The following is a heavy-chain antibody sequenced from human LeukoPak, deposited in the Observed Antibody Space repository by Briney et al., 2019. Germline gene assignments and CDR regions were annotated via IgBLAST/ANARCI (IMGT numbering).Heavy chain of an antibody. J-gene: IGHJ4*02. CDR3: ASARSGWFRGGFDY. V-gene: IGHV3-66*01. CDR1: GFTVSSNY. Sequence: GGSLRLSCAASGFTVSSNYMSWVRQAPGKGLEWVSVIYSGGSTYYADSVKGRFTISRDNSKDTLYLQMSSLRAEDTAVYYCASARSGWFRGGFDYWGQGTLVTVSS. CDR2: IYSGGST. D-gene: IGHD6-19*01.